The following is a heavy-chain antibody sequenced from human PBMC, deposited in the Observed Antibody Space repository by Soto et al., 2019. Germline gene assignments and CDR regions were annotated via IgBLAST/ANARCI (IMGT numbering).Heavy chain of an antibody. J-gene: IGHJ3*02. CDR2: IIPIFGTA. D-gene: IGHD3-16*02. Sequence: GASVKVSCKASGGTFSSYAISWVRQAPGQGLEWMGGIIPIFGTANYAQKFQGRVTITADESTSTAYMELSSLRSEDTAVYYCARPVPRAITFGRAIVLQVDAFDIWGQGTMVTVSS. V-gene: IGHV1-69*13. CDR3: ARPVPRAITFGRAIVLQVDAFDI. CDR1: GGTFSSYA.